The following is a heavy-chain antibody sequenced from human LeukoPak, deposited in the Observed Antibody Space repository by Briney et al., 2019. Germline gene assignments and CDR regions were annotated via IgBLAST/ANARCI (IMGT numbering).Heavy chain of an antibody. D-gene: IGHD2-2*01. V-gene: IGHV1-69*04. J-gene: IGHJ6*03. CDR1: GGTFSSYA. CDR3: ARVPGYCSSTSCYGPAQIYYYYMDV. Sequence: SVKVSCKASGGTFSSYAISWVRQAPGQGLEWMGRIIPILGIANYAQKFQGRVTITADESTNTAYMELSSPRSEDTAVYYCARVPGYCSSTSCYGPAQIYYYYMDVWGKGTTVTVSS. CDR2: IIPILGIA.